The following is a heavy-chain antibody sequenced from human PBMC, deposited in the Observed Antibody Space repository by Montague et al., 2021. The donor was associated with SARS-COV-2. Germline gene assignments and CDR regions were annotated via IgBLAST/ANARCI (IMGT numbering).Heavy chain of an antibody. Sequence: SETLSLTCTVSGGSLSSYYWSWIRQLPAKGLEWIGYIYYSGSTNYNPSLESRVTISVDTSKNQFSLNLSSVTAADTAVYYCARHVSGSLTHFHHWGQGSLVTVSS. J-gene: IGHJ1*01. CDR2: IYYSGST. D-gene: IGHD1-26*01. V-gene: IGHV4-59*08. CDR3: ARHVSGSLTHFHH. CDR1: GGSLSSYY.